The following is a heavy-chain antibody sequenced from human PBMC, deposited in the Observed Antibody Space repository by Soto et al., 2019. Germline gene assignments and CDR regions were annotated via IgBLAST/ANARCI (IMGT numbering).Heavy chain of an antibody. V-gene: IGHV4-30-4*01. CDR1: GGSISSGDYY. D-gene: IGHD5-12*01. CDR2: IYYSGST. J-gene: IGHJ4*02. Sequence: SETLSLTCSVSGGSISSGDYYWSWIRQPPGKGLEWIGYIYYSGSTYYNPSLKSRVTISVDTSKNQFSLKLSSVTAADTAVYYCAMNPHRSNSGYDLVDYWGQGTLVTVSS. CDR3: AMNPHRSNSGYDLVDY.